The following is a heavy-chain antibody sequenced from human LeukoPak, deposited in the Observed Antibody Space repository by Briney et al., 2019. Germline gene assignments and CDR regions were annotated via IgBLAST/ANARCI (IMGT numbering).Heavy chain of an antibody. V-gene: IGHV4-31*03. Sequence: SQTLSLTCTVSGGSISSGGYYWSWIRQHPGKGLEWIGYIYYSGSTYYNPSLKRRVTISVDTSKNQFSLKLSSVTAADTAVYYCARDRSSSYGMDVWGQGTTVTVSS. CDR2: IYYSGST. J-gene: IGHJ6*02. CDR3: ARDRSSSYGMDV. D-gene: IGHD6-6*01. CDR1: GGSISSGGYY.